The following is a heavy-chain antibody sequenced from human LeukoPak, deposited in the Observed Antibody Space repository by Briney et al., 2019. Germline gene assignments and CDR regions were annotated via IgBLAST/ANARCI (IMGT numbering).Heavy chain of an antibody. V-gene: IGHV3-23*01. Sequence: GGSLRLSCAASGFTFSSYIMSWVRQAPGKGLEWVSLIGGSGDSTYYAASVKGRFTISRDNSKNTLYLRMNGLRADDTAVYYCAKEGPGGGGYFDDWGQGTLVTVSS. D-gene: IGHD3-16*01. CDR1: GFTFSSYI. CDR2: IGGSGDST. J-gene: IGHJ4*02. CDR3: AKEGPGGGGYFDD.